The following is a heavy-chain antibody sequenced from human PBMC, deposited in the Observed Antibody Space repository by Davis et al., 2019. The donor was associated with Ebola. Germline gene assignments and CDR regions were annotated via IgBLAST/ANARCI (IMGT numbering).Heavy chain of an antibody. CDR2: ISSSSSYI. CDR1: GFTFSSYS. V-gene: IGHV3-21*01. CDR3: ARDLSWYFDL. J-gene: IGHJ2*01. Sequence: PGGSLRLSCAASGFTFSSYSMNWVRQAPGKGLEWVSSISSSSSYIYYADSVKGRFTISRDNVKNSLYLQMNSLRAEDTAVYYCARDLSWYFDLWGRGTLVTVSS.